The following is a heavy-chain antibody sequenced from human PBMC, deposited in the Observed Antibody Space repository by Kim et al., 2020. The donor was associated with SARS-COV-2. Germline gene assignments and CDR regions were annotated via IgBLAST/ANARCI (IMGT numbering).Heavy chain of an antibody. J-gene: IGHJ5*02. CDR1: GGTFSSYA. CDR3: ATSLGSSSSWPVFDP. Sequence: SVKVSCKASGGTFSSYAISWVRQAPGQGLEWMGGIIPIFGTANYAQKFQGRVTITADESTSTAYMELSSLRSEDTAVYYCATSLGSSSSWPVFDPWGQGTLVTVSS. D-gene: IGHD6-13*01. CDR2: IIPIFGTA. V-gene: IGHV1-69*13.